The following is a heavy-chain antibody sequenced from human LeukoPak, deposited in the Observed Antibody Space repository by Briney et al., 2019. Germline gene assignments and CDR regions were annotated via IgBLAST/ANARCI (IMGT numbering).Heavy chain of an antibody. CDR3: ARRHSYGNYYYGMDV. Sequence: PGGSLRLSCAASGYIFSDYYMSWIRQAPGKGLEWVSYITSSSSYTNYADSVKGRFTITRDNAKNSLYLQMKSLRAEDTAVYYCARRHSYGNYYYGMDVWGQGTTVTVSS. V-gene: IGHV3-11*03. J-gene: IGHJ6*02. D-gene: IGHD5-18*01. CDR2: ITSSSSYT. CDR1: GYIFSDYY.